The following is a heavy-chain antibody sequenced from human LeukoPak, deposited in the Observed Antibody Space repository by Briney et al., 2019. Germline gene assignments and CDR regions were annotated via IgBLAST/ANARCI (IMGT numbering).Heavy chain of an antibody. CDR1: CGSFSGYY. CDR2: INHCGST. CDR3: ARGYGHFDY. D-gene: IGHD4-17*01. V-gene: IGHV4-34*01. J-gene: IGHJ4*02. Sequence: SETLSLTCAVYCGSFSGYYWIWIRQPPGKSGECSGEINHCGSTNYNPSLKSRVTISVDTSKNQFSLKLSSVTAADTAVYYCARGYGHFDYWGQGNLVTVSS.